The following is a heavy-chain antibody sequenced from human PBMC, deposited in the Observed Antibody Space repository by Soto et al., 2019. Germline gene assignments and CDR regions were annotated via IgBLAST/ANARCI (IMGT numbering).Heavy chain of an antibody. CDR3: ARWGTTGGLDV. D-gene: IGHD3-16*01. V-gene: IGHV3-33*05. CDR1: GFTFRSYV. Sequence: QVQLVESGGGVVQPGTSLRLSCVGSGFTFRSYVIHWVRQAPGKGLEWVALTSYDGSNNFYGASVKGRFTISRDNSRNTAELQMDSLRLGDTSLYYGARWGTTGGLDVWGQGTLVSVSS. CDR2: TSYDGSNN. J-gene: IGHJ4*02.